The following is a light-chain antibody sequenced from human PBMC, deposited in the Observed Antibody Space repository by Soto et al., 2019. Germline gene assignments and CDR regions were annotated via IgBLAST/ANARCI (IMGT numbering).Light chain of an antibody. Sequence: EIVLTQSPATLSVSAGERVTISCRASESVDINLAWYQQKPGQAPRLLIYGASTRATDMPGTFSGRGSGTEFTLTISSLQSEDFAVYYCQQYKNWPRTFGQGTKVDI. V-gene: IGKV3-15*01. CDR2: GAS. CDR3: QQYKNWPRT. CDR1: ESVDIN. J-gene: IGKJ1*01.